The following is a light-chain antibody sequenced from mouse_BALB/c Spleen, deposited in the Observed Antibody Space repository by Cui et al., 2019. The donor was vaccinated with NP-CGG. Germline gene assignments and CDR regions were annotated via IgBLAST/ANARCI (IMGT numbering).Light chain of an antibody. J-gene: IGLJ1*01. Sequence: QAVVTQESALTTSPGETVIFTCRSSTGAVTTGNYANWVQEKPDHLFTGLIGGTNNRAPGVPARFSGSLIGDKAALTITGAQTEDEAIYFCALWYSNHWVFGGGAKTDCP. V-gene: IGLV1*01. CDR1: TGAVTTGNY. CDR3: ALWYSNHWV. CDR2: GTN.